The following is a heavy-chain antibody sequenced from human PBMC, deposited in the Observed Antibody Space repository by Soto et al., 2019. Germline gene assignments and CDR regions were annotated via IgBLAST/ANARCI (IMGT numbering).Heavy chain of an antibody. D-gene: IGHD6-19*01. CDR2: ISWNSGSI. V-gene: IGHV3-9*01. J-gene: IGHJ4*02. CDR1: GFTFDDYV. CDR3: AKDMSSSGWSAYFDY. Sequence: PGGSLRLSCAASGFTFDDYVMHWVRQAPWKGLEWVSGISWNSGSIGYADSVKGRFTISRDNAKNSLYLQMNSLRAEDTALYYCAKDMSSSGWSAYFDYWGQGTLVTVSS.